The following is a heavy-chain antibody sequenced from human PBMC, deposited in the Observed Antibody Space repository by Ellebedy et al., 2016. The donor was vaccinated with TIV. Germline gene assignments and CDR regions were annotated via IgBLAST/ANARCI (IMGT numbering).Heavy chain of an antibody. D-gene: IGHD1-26*01. Sequence: GESLKISCAASGFTFSRAWMNWVRQAPGKGLEWVANIKQDGSKRFYVDSVKGRITISRDNAKNSLYLQMNNLRAEDTAVYYCARDTLVGVTDSYFDYWGQGTLVTVSS. J-gene: IGHJ4*02. V-gene: IGHV3-7*03. CDR3: ARDTLVGVTDSYFDY. CDR2: IKQDGSKR. CDR1: GFTFSRAW.